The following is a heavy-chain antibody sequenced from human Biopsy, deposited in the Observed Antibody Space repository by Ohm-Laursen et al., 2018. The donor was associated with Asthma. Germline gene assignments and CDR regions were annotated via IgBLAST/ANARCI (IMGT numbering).Heavy chain of an antibody. Sequence: SLRLSCAASGFTFGTYDMTWVRQAAGKGLEWVANIKLDGGVTKYVDSVRGRFTISRDNGKNSLYLQMNSLRAEDTAVYYCARDVDLRSVYWGQGTLVTVSS. CDR3: ARDVDLRSVY. D-gene: IGHD2-15*01. J-gene: IGHJ4*02. CDR2: IKLDGGVT. V-gene: IGHV3-7*05. CDR1: GFTFGTYD.